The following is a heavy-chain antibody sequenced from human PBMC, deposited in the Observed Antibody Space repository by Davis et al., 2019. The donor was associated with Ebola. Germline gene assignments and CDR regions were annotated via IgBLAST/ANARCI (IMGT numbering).Heavy chain of an antibody. CDR3: AKLSGAGTTKTWFDP. CDR1: GYTFTSYY. CDR2: INPSGGST. D-gene: IGHD1-7*01. Sequence: ASVKVSCKASGYTFTSYYMHWVRQAPGQGLEWMGIINPSGGSTSYAQKFQGRVTMTRDTSTSTVYMELSSLRTEDTALYYCAKLSGAGTTKTWFDPWGQGTLVTVSS. V-gene: IGHV1-46*01. J-gene: IGHJ5*02.